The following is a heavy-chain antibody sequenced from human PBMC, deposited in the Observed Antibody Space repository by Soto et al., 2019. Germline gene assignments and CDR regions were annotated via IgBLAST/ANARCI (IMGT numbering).Heavy chain of an antibody. CDR2: TYYRSKWYN. D-gene: IGHD6-13*01. V-gene: IGHV6-1*01. Sequence: CIRRPAAKDREWLVRTYYRSKWYNDYAVSVKSRITINPDTSKNQFSLQLNSVTPEDTAVYYCARDVLSIAAAPETHGMDVWGQGTTVTVSS. CDR3: ARDVLSIAAAPETHGMDV. J-gene: IGHJ6*02.